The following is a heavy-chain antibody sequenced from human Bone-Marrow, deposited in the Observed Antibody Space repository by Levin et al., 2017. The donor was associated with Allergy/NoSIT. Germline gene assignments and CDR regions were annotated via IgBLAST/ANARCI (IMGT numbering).Heavy chain of an antibody. CDR3: GRDLSGYFDY. V-gene: IGHV3-74*01. Sequence: HPGGSLRLSCEVSGFTLSSFWMHWVRQVPGKGLVWISRISDDGNTIDYADFVKGRFTISRDYAKNTLYLQMNSLRAEDTAVYYCGRDLSGYFDYWGQGALVTVSS. CDR1: GFTLSSFW. D-gene: IGHD3-9*01. CDR2: ISDDGNTI. J-gene: IGHJ4*02.